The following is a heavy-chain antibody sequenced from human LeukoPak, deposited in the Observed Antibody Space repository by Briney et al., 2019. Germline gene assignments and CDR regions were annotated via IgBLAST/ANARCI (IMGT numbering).Heavy chain of an antibody. CDR1: GFSFSSYW. Sequence: QPGGSLRLSCGATGFSFSSYWMNRVRKAPGKGLMWVSRVNNEGSSTTYADYVEGRFTISRDNARNTLYLQMNSLRAEDTAVYYCARSSYPYYFDYWGQGTLVTVSS. CDR3: ARSSYPYYFDY. J-gene: IGHJ4*02. CDR2: VNNEGSST. D-gene: IGHD6-19*01. V-gene: IGHV3-74*01.